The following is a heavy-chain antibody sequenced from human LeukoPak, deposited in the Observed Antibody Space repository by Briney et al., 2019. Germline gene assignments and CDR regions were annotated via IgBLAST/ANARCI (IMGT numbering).Heavy chain of an antibody. D-gene: IGHD5-18*01. CDR3: ASPPGAPWIHNWFDP. V-gene: IGHV4-59*01. Sequence: SETLSLTCTVSGGSISSYYWSWIRQPPGKGLEWIGYIYYSGSTNYNPSLKSRVTISVDTSKNQFSLKLSSVTAADTAVYYCASPPGAPWIHNWFDPWGQGALVTVSS. J-gene: IGHJ5*02. CDR1: GGSISSYY. CDR2: IYYSGST.